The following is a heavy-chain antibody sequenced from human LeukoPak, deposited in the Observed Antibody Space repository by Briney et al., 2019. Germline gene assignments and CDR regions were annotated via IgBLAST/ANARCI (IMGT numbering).Heavy chain of an antibody. D-gene: IGHD6-13*01. V-gene: IGHV3-23*01. CDR1: GFTFSTYA. CDR3: AKYDSSWYERGYFDY. J-gene: IGHJ4*02. Sequence: GGSLRLSCAASGFTFSTYAMSWVRQAPGKGLEWVSGIRGSGDSTYYADSVKGRFTISRGNSKNMLYLQMNSLRAEDTALYFCAKYDSSWYERGYFDYWGQGILVTVSS. CDR2: IRGSGDST.